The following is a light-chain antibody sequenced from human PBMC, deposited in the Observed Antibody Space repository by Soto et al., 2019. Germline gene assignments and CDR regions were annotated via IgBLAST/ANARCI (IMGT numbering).Light chain of an antibody. V-gene: IGKV1-39*01. CDR1: QNINIY. J-gene: IGKJ2*01. CDR2: GAS. Sequence: DIQMTQSPSSLSASVGDSVTITCRASQNINIYLNWYQQKPGKAPNLLIYGASTLHSGVPSRFRGSGSGTDFSLIINSLQPEDFATYFCHHSYTAPPFTFGQGTRLEI. CDR3: HHSYTAPPFT.